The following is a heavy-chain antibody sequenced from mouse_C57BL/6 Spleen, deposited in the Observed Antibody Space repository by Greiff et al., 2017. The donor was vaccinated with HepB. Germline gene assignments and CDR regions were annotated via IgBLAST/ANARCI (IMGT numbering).Heavy chain of an antibody. V-gene: IGHV14-1*01. D-gene: IGHD3-2*02. J-gene: IGHJ3*01. Sequence: VQLKQSGAELVRPGASVKLSCTASGFNIKDYYMHWVKQRPEQGLEWIGRIDPEDGDTEYAPKFQGKATMTADTSSNTAYLQLSSLTSEDTAVYYCTTSDSSGYSWFAYWGQGTLVTVSA. CDR1: GFNIKDYY. CDR3: TTSDSSGYSWFAY. CDR2: IDPEDGDT.